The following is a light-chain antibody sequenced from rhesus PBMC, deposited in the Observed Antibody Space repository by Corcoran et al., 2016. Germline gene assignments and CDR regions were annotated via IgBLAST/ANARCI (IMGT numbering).Light chain of an antibody. CDR1: QGISNY. CDR2: YAS. CDR3: QKYNTAPYS. J-gene: IGKJ2*01. Sequence: DIQMTQSPSSLSASVGDTVTFTCRASQGISNYLAWYQQQTGKTPKPLIYYASNLESGVPSRFSGSGSGTEFTLTISSLQPEDFATYYCQKYNTAPYSFGQGSKVEIK. V-gene: IGKV1-37*01.